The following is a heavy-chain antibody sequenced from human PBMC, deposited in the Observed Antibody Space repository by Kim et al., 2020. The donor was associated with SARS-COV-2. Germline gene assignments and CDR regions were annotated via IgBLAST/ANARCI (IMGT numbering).Heavy chain of an antibody. CDR3: ARGDNYYYGMSV. CDR2: IYYSGST. Sequence: SETLSLTCTVSGGSISSYYWSWIRQSPGKGLEWIGYIYYSGSTKYNPALKGRATISVDTSRNQFSLNVSSVTAADTAVYYCARGDNYYYGMSVWGRGTTVTVSS. J-gene: IGHJ6*02. CDR1: GGSISSYY. V-gene: IGHV4-59*01.